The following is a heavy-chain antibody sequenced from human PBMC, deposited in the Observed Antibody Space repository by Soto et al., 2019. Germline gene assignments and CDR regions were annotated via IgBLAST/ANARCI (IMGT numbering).Heavy chain of an antibody. D-gene: IGHD6-6*01. J-gene: IGHJ6*03. CDR1: GCSISSYY. CDR2: IYYSGST. Sequence: SETLSLTCTVSGCSISSYYWSWFRQPPGKGLEWIGYIYYSGSTNYNPSLKSRDTISVDTSKNQFSLKLSSVTAADTAVYYCARVQAGSSSPCDYDYMDVWGKGTTVTVSS. V-gene: IGHV4-59*01. CDR3: ARVQAGSSSPCDYDYMDV.